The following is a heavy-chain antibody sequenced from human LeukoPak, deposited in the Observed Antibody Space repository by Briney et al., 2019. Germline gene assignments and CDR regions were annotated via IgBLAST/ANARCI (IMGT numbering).Heavy chain of an antibody. D-gene: IGHD2/OR15-2a*01. CDR2: ISTYNGNT. CDR3: ARGGIDIVTVPVSNWFDP. Sequence: ASVKVSRKASGYTFGSYGLTWVRQAPGQGLEWMGWISTYNGNTNYAQKLQGRVTMTTDTSTNTAYMELRSLRSDDTAVYYCARGGIDIVTVPVSNWFDPWGQGTLVTVSS. J-gene: IGHJ5*02. V-gene: IGHV1-18*01. CDR1: GYTFGSYG.